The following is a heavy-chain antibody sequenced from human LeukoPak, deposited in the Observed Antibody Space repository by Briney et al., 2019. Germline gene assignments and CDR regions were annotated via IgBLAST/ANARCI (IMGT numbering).Heavy chain of an antibody. V-gene: IGHV3-23*01. CDR1: GFTFSSYA. D-gene: IGHD6-19*01. CDR2: ISGSGGST. J-gene: IGHJ4*02. Sequence: GASLRLSCAASGFTFSSYAMSWVRQAPGKGLEWVSAISGSGGSTYNADSVEGRFTISRDNSKNTLYLQMNSLRAEDTAVYYCAKDAHSSGWYKLEYRYFDYWGQGTLVTVSS. CDR3: AKDAHSSGWYKLEYRYFDY.